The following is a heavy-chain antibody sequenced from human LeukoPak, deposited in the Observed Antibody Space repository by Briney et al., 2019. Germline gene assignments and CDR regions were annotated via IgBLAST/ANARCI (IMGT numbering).Heavy chain of an antibody. CDR1: GFTFSIRD. J-gene: IGHJ3*02. V-gene: IGHV3-48*01. D-gene: IGHD1-26*01. Sequence: GGSLRLSCAASGFTFSIRDMSWVRQAPGKGLEWVSYISRSSTVTYYADSVKGRFTISRDNAKNSLYLQMNSLRAEDTAVYYCARTGGATPYRAFDIWGQGTMVTVSS. CDR3: ARTGGATPYRAFDI. CDR2: ISRSSTVT.